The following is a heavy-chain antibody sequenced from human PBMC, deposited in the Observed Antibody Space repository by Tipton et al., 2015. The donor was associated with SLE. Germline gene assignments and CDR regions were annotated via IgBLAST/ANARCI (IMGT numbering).Heavy chain of an antibody. CDR2: IWSDGNNK. V-gene: IGHV3-33*03. D-gene: IGHD3-10*01. CDR3: AKPYPRGVYEDAFDV. J-gene: IGHJ3*01. Sequence: SLRLSCATSGFTFSSYAMHWVRQAPGKGLEWVALIWSDGNNKYHADSVKGRFTISRDNSKNTVYLQMNSLRAEDTAVYYCAKPYPRGVYEDAFDVWGQGTKVTVSS. CDR1: GFTFSSYA.